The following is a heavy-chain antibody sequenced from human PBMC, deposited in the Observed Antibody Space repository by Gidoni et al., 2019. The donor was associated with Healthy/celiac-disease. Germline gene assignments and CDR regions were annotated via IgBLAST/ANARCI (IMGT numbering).Heavy chain of an antibody. CDR2: ISWNSGSI. Sequence: EVQLVESGGGLVQPGRSLRLSCAASGFTFDDYAMHWVRQAPGKGLEWVSGISWNSGSIGYADSVKGRFTISRDNAKNSLYLQMNSLRAEDTALYYCAKDPYDSSGYYQGYFDYWGQGTLVTVSS. V-gene: IGHV3-9*01. CDR3: AKDPYDSSGYYQGYFDY. D-gene: IGHD3-22*01. CDR1: GFTFDDYA. J-gene: IGHJ4*02.